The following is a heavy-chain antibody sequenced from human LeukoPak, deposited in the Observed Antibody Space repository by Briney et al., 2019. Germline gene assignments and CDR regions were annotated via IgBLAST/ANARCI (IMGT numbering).Heavy chain of an antibody. Sequence: ASVKVSCKVFGYTLTQLSMHWVRQAPGKGLEWMGGFDPEDGETIYAQKFQGRVTMTEDTSTDTAYMELSSLRSEDTAVYYCAGGQWYGSGSYYSYWGQGTLVTVSS. CDR3: AGGQWYGSGSYYSY. D-gene: IGHD3-10*01. CDR2: FDPEDGET. CDR1: GYTLTQLS. J-gene: IGHJ4*02. V-gene: IGHV1-24*01.